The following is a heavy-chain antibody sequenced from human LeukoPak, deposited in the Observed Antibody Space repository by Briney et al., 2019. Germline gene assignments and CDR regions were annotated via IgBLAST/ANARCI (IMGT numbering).Heavy chain of an antibody. D-gene: IGHD2/OR15-2a*01. Sequence: GSLRLSCVASGITFSNYAVSWVRQAPEKGLEWVSAISGSGGSTYYADSVKGRFTISRDNSKNTLYLQMNSLRAEDTAVYYCAKDLYLLDYWGQGTLVTVSS. V-gene: IGHV3-23*01. CDR1: GITFSNYA. J-gene: IGHJ4*02. CDR2: ISGSGGST. CDR3: AKDLYLLDY.